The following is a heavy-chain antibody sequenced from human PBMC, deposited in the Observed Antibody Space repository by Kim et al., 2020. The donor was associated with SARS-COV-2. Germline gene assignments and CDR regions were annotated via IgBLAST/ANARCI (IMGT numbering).Heavy chain of an antibody. Sequence: SETLSLTCTVSGGSISSYYWSWIRQPPGKGLECIGYIYYSGSTNYNPSLKSRVTISVDTSKNQFSLKLSSVTAADTAVYYCAREFGQQLSIDPWGQGTLVTVSS. J-gene: IGHJ5*02. CDR1: GGSISSYY. CDR2: IYYSGST. D-gene: IGHD6-13*01. V-gene: IGHV4-59*12. CDR3: AREFGQQLSIDP.